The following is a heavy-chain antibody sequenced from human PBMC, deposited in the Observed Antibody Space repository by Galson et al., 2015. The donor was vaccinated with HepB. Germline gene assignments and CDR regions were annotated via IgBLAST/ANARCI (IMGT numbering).Heavy chain of an antibody. V-gene: IGHV4-59*08. D-gene: IGHD2/OR15-2a*01. CDR3: ARHSGRSLLSWFDP. CDR2: IHYSGST. Sequence: SEPLSLTCTVSGGSISSYYWSWIRQPPGKGLEWIGYIHYSGSTNYNPSLKSRVTISVDTSKNQFSLKLSSVTAADTAVYYCARHSGRSLLSWFDPWGQGTLVTVSS. J-gene: IGHJ5*02. CDR1: GGSISSYY.